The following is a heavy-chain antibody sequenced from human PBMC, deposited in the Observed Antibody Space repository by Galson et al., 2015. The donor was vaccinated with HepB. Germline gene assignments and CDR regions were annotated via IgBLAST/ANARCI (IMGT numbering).Heavy chain of an antibody. CDR1: GGTFSRYA. V-gene: IGHV1-69*01. Sequence: KVSCKASGGTFSRYAISWVRQAPGQGLEWMGGIIPIFGTANYAQKFQGRVTITADESTSTAYMELSSLRSEDTAVYYCARADYGDYSGWFDPWGQGTLVTVSS. CDR3: ARADYGDYSGWFDP. D-gene: IGHD4-17*01. CDR2: IIPIFGTA. J-gene: IGHJ5*02.